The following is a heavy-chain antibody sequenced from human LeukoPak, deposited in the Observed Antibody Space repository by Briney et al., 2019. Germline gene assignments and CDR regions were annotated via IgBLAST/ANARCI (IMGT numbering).Heavy chain of an antibody. CDR3: AKDPSTSWYWYFQH. Sequence: GGSLRLSRAASGFTFSTYAMSWVRQAPGKGLEWVSGISESGGTTYYADSVKGRFTISRDNFKSTLYLQMNSLRAEDTAVYYCAKDPSTSWYWYFQHWGQGTLVTVSS. V-gene: IGHV3-23*01. CDR1: GFTFSTYA. CDR2: ISESGGTT. D-gene: IGHD2-8*02. J-gene: IGHJ1*01.